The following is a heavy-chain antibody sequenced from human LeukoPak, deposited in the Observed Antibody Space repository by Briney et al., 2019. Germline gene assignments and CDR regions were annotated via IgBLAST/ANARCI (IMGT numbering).Heavy chain of an antibody. CDR1: GFTFSSYA. D-gene: IGHD3-10*01. CDR3: AKYSASGSYYKLPH. CDR2: ISGSGAYT. J-gene: IGHJ1*01. V-gene: IGHV3-23*01. Sequence: GGSLRLSCAASGFTFSSYAMSWVRQAPGKGLEWVSTISGSGAYTYYADSVKGRFTISRDNSKNTLYLQMNSLRAEDTAVYYCAKYSASGSYYKLPHWGQGTLVTVSS.